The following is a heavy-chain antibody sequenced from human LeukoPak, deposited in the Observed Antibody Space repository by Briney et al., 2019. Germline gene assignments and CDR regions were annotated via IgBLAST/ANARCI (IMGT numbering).Heavy chain of an antibody. Sequence: SETLSLTCTVSGGSISSYYWSWIRQPPGKGLEWIGYIYYSGSTNYNPSLKSRVTISVDTSKNQFSLKLSSVTAADTAVYYCARGPKYYYDSSGTVFDYWGQGTLVTVSS. CDR1: GGSISSYY. CDR3: ARGPKYYYDSSGTVFDY. CDR2: IYYSGST. J-gene: IGHJ4*02. V-gene: IGHV4-59*12. D-gene: IGHD3-22*01.